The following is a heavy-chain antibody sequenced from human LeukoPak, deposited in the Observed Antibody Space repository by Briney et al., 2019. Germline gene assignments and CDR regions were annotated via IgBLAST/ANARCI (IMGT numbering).Heavy chain of an antibody. D-gene: IGHD2-2*01. CDR2: ISGSGGST. Sequence: GGSLRLSCAASGFTFSSYAMSWVRQAPGKGLEWVSAISGSGGSTYYADSVKGRFTISRDNSKNTLYLQMNSLRAEDTAVYSCAKDSVYCSSTSCYVYWGQGTLVTVSS. J-gene: IGHJ4*02. V-gene: IGHV3-23*01. CDR1: GFTFSSYA. CDR3: AKDSVYCSSTSCYVY.